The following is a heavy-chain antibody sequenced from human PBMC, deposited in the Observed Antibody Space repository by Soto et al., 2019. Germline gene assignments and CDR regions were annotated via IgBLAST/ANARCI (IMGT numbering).Heavy chain of an antibody. CDR1: GFTVSSNY. CDR2: IYSGGST. J-gene: IGHJ6*02. CDR3: AKYKYSSGNYYGMDV. Sequence: VGSLRLSCAASGFTVSSNYMSWVRQAPGKGLEWVSVIYSGGSTYYADSVKGRFTISRDNSKNTLYLQMNSLRAEDTAVYYCAKYKYSSGNYYGMDVWGQGTTVTVSS. V-gene: IGHV3-53*01. D-gene: IGHD6-19*01.